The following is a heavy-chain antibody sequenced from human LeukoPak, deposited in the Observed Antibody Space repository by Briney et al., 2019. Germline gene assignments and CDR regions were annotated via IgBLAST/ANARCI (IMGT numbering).Heavy chain of an antibody. J-gene: IGHJ4*02. CDR3: MSDLDK. CDR2: IKTKGEGGTV. V-gene: IGHV3-15*01. CDR1: GFTFSNAW. Sequence: GGSLRLSCATSGFTFSNAWMTWVRQAQGKGMEWVGRIKTKGEGGTVDYAAPVKGRFTILRDDSKNTLYLQMNSLKTEDTAIYYCMSDLDKWGQGTLVTVSS.